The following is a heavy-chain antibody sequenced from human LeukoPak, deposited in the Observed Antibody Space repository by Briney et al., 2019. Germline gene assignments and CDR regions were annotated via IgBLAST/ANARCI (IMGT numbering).Heavy chain of an antibody. Sequence: GGSLRLSCAASGFTFSSYGMHWVRQAPGKGLEWVSFIRYDGSKKCYADSVKGRFTISRDISKNTLYLQMNSQSVEDTAVYYCATPVPHGSDPSLYYYYMDVWGKGTTVTISS. V-gene: IGHV3-30*02. CDR2: IRYDGSKK. CDR1: GFTFSSYG. D-gene: IGHD3-10*01. J-gene: IGHJ6*03. CDR3: ATPVPHGSDPSLYYYYMDV.